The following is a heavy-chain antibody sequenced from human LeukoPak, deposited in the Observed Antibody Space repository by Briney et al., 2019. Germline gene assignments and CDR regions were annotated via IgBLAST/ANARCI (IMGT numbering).Heavy chain of an antibody. CDR1: GGSFSGYY. D-gene: IGHD3-10*01. CDR3: ARGYYGSGSYYNLDWFDL. CDR2: INHSGST. Sequence: SETLSLTCAVYGGSFSGYYWSWIRQPPGKGLEWIGEINHSGSTNYNPSLKSRVTILVDTSKIQFSLKLSSVTAADTAVYYCARGYYGSGSYYNLDWFDLGGQGTLVTVSS. V-gene: IGHV4-34*01. J-gene: IGHJ5*02.